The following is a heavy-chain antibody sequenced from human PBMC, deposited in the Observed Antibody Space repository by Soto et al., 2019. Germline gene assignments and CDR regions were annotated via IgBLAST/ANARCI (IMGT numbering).Heavy chain of an antibody. CDR1: GGTFSSYA. V-gene: IGHV1-69*01. Sequence: QVQLVQSGAEVKKPGSSVKVSCKASGGTFSSYAISCVRQAPGQGLEWMGGIIPIFGTANYAQKFQGRVTITADESTSTAYMELSSLRSEDTAVYYCARGLGPRRRYYDSSGPDPWGQGTLVTVSS. CDR2: IIPIFGTA. D-gene: IGHD3-22*01. J-gene: IGHJ5*02. CDR3: ARGLGPRRRYYDSSGPDP.